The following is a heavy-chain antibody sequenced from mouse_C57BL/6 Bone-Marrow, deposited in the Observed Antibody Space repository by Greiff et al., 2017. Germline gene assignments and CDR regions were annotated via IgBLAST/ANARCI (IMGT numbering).Heavy chain of an antibody. Sequence: EVMLVESGGGLVQPGGSMKLSCAASGFTFSDAWMDWVRQSPEKGLEWVAEIRNKANNHATYYAESVKGRFTISRDDSKSSVYLQMNSLRAEDTGIYYCTRRETGYYAMDYWGQGTSVTVSS. V-gene: IGHV6-6*01. CDR2: IRNKANNHAT. CDR3: TRRETGYYAMDY. D-gene: IGHD4-1*01. J-gene: IGHJ4*01. CDR1: GFTFSDAW.